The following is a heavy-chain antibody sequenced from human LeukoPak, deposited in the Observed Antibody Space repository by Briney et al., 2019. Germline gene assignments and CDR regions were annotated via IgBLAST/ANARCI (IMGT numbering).Heavy chain of an antibody. CDR2: IIPIFGTA. CDR3: ATLATYDY. Sequence: SVKVTCKASGYTFTSYYMHWVRQAPGQGLEWMGGIIPIFGTANYAQKFQGRVTITADESTSTAYMELSSLRSEDTAVYYCATLATYDYWGQGTLVTVSS. V-gene: IGHV1-69*13. CDR1: GYTFTSYY. J-gene: IGHJ4*02. D-gene: IGHD4-23*01.